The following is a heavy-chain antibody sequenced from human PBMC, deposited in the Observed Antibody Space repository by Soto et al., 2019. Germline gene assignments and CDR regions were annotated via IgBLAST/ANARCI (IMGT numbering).Heavy chain of an antibody. V-gene: IGHV1-69*13. CDR2: IIPIFGTA. CDR3: ASSYDYVWGSYRG. D-gene: IGHD3-16*02. CDR1: GGTFSSYA. J-gene: IGHJ4*02. Sequence: GASVKVSCKASGGTFSSYAISWVRQAPGQGLEWMGGIIPIFGTANYAQKFQGRVTITADESTSTAYMELSSLRSEDTAVYYCASSYDYVWGSYRGWGQGTLVTVSS.